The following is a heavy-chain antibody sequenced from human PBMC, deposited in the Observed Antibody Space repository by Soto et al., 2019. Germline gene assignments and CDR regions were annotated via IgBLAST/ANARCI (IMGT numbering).Heavy chain of an antibody. V-gene: IGHV3-9*01. CDR3: AKSNFRSYYFDY. CDR2: ISWNSGSI. CDR1: GGSFSGYY. J-gene: IGHJ4*02. Sequence: LTCAVYGGSFSGYYWSWIRQPPGKGLEWVSGISWNSGSIGYADSVKGRFTISRDNAKNSLYLQMNSLRAEDTAFYYCAKSNFRSYYFDYWGQGTLVIVSS. D-gene: IGHD3-3*01.